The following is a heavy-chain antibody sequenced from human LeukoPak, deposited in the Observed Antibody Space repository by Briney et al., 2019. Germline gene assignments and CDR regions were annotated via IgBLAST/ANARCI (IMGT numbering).Heavy chain of an antibody. Sequence: SETLSLTCTVSGGSISSSSYYWGWIRQPPGKGLEWIGSIYYSGSTYYNPSLKSRVTISVDTAKNQFSLKLSSVTAADTAVYYCARDADELVEMATTTNRRFDYWGQGTLVTVSS. V-gene: IGHV4-39*07. CDR2: IYYSGST. D-gene: IGHD5-24*01. CDR1: GGSISSSSYY. CDR3: ARDADELVEMATTTNRRFDY. J-gene: IGHJ4*02.